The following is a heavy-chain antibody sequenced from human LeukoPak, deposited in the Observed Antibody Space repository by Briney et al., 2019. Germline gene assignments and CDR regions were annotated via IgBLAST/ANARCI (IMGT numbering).Heavy chain of an antibody. CDR1: GYTFTSYD. CDR3: ARVGYSYGYLVY. Sequence: VSVKVSCKASGYTFTSYDINWVRQAPGQGLEWMGWMNPNSGNTGYAQKFQGRVTMTRNTSISTAYMELSSLRSDDTAAYYGARVGYSYGYLVYWGQGTLVTVSS. CDR2: MNPNSGNT. D-gene: IGHD5-18*01. V-gene: IGHV1-8*01. J-gene: IGHJ4*02.